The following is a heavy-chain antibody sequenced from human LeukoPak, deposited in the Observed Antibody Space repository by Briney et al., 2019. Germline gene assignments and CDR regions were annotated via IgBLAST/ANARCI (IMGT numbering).Heavy chain of an antibody. CDR2: IYYSGST. CDR1: GGSISSYY. J-gene: IGHJ6*04. D-gene: IGHD6-13*01. V-gene: IGHV4-59*01. CDR3: ARTSSSPRSFYGMDV. Sequence: SETLSLTCTVSGGSISSYYWSWIRQPPGKGLEWIGYIYYSGSTSYNPSLKSQVTISVDRSKNQFSLKLSSVTAADTAVYYCARTSSSPRSFYGMDVWGKGTTVTVSS.